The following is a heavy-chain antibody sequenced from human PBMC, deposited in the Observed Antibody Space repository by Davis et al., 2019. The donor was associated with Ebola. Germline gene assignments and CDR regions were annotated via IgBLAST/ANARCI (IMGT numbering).Heavy chain of an antibody. Sequence: GGSLRLSCAASGFTFSSYSMNWVRQAPGKGLEWVSSISSSSSYIYYADSVKGRFTISRDNAKNSLYLQMNSLRAEDTAVYYCARFGIVGATNAFDIWGQGTMVTVSS. CDR2: ISSSSSYI. CDR1: GFTFSSYS. J-gene: IGHJ3*02. V-gene: IGHV3-21*01. CDR3: ARFGIVGATNAFDI. D-gene: IGHD1-26*01.